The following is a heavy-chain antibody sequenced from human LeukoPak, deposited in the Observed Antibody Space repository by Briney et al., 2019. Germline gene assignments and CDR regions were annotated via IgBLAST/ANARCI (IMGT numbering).Heavy chain of an antibody. Sequence: GGSLRLSCAASGFTFSSYSMNWVRQAPGKGLEWVSSISSSSSYIYYADSVKGRFTISRDNAKNSLYLQMNSLRAEDTAVYYCARDPIPYGGAKTFDYWGQGTLVTVSS. V-gene: IGHV3-21*01. CDR3: ARDPIPYGGAKTFDY. CDR1: GFTFSSYS. J-gene: IGHJ4*02. CDR2: ISSSSSYI. D-gene: IGHD3-10*01.